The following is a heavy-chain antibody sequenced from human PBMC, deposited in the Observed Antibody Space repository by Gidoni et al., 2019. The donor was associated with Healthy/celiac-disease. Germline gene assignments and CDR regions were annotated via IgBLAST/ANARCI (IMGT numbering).Heavy chain of an antibody. CDR1: GYTFTSYY. CDR3: ARSYYYDSSGSAPTWTPDFDY. J-gene: IGHJ4*02. D-gene: IGHD3-22*01. Sequence: QVQLVQSGAEVKKPGASVKVSCKASGYTFTSYYMHWVRQAPGQGLEWMGIINPSGGSTSYAQKFQGRVTMTRDTSTSTVYMELSSLRSEDTAVYYCARSYYYDSSGSAPTWTPDFDYWGQGTLVTVSS. CDR2: INPSGGST. V-gene: IGHV1-46*03.